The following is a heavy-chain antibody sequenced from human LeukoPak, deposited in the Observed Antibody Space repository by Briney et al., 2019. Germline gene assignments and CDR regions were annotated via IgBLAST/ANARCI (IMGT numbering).Heavy chain of an antibody. CDR1: GFTFSGSA. CDR3: TRRPLGYGSSTSCYGFDP. Sequence: PGGSLRLSCAASGFTFSGSAMHWVRQASGKGLEWVGRIRSKANSYATAYAASVKGRFTISRDGSKNTAYLQMNSLKTEDTAVYYCTRRPLGYGSSTSCYGFDPWGQGTLVTVSS. D-gene: IGHD2-2*01. CDR2: IRSKANSYAT. V-gene: IGHV3-73*01. J-gene: IGHJ5*02.